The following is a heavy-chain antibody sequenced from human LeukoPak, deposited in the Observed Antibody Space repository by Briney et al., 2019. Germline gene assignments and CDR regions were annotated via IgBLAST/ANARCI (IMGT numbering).Heavy chain of an antibody. Sequence: SETLSLTCTVSGGSISSYYWSWIRQPPGKGLEWIGYIYYSGSTNYNPSLKSRVTISVDTSKNQFSLKLSSVTAADTAVYYCARDRTLDYWGQGTLVTVSS. V-gene: IGHV4-59*01. J-gene: IGHJ4*02. CDR3: ARDRTLDY. D-gene: IGHD3/OR15-3a*01. CDR2: IYYSGST. CDR1: GGSISSYY.